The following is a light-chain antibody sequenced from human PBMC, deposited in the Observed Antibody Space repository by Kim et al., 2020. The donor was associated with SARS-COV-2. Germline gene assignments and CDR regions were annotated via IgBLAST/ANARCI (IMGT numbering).Light chain of an antibody. Sequence: GDRVIITCQASQDIGTYLNRYQHKPGTAPNILIYDASKLETGVPSRFSGSGSGTEFTFTITSLQPEDIATYYCQHFYDFPRTFGQGTKV. J-gene: IGKJ1*01. V-gene: IGKV1-33*01. CDR1: QDIGTY. CDR3: QHFYDFPRT. CDR2: DAS.